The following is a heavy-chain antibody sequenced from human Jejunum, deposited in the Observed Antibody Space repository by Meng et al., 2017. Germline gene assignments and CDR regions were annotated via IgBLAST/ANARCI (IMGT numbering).Heavy chain of an antibody. J-gene: IGHJ4*02. CDR2: IYYTGSA. CDR3: ARDVGGWVGYSFAY. D-gene: IGHD5-18*01. V-gene: IGHV4-31*03. Sequence: QVQLQESGPGLVTPSQTLSLTCTVSGDSISSGGHYWSWIRQHPGKGLEWIGYIYYTGSAYYNPSLESRVTLSVDTSNNQFSLRLNSVTPEDTAVNYGARDVGGWVGYSFAYWGQGTLVTVSS. CDR1: GDSISSGGHY.